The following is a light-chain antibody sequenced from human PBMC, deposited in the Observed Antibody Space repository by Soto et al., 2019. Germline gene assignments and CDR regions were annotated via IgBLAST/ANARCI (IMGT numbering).Light chain of an antibody. Sequence: QSALTQPPSASGSLGQSVTISCTGTSSDVGGYNYVSWHQQHPGKAPKVMIYEVTKRPPGVTDRFSGYKSGNTASLTVSGLQADDEADYYCSSFAGGGNPVLLGGGTTLTVL. V-gene: IGLV2-8*01. J-gene: IGLJ2*01. CDR1: SSDVGGYNY. CDR3: SSFAGGGNPVL. CDR2: EVT.